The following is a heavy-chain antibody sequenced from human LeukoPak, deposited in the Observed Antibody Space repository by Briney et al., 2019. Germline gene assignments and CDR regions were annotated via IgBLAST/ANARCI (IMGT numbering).Heavy chain of an antibody. Sequence: ASVKVSCKASGYTFTGYYMHWVRQAPGQGLEWMGWINPNSGGTNYAQKFQGRVTMTRDTSISTAYMELSRLRSDDTAVYYCARELRGVPTLEAFDIWGQGTMVTVSS. D-gene: IGHD1-1*01. J-gene: IGHJ3*02. CDR3: ARELRGVPTLEAFDI. V-gene: IGHV1-2*02. CDR1: GYTFTGYY. CDR2: INPNSGGT.